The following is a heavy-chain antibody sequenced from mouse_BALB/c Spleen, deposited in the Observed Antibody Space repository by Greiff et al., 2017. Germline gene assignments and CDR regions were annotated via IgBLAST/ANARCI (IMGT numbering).Heavy chain of an antibody. J-gene: IGHJ2*01. Sequence: EVMLVESGGDLVKPGGSLKLSCAASGFTFSSYGMSWVRQTPDKRLEWVATISSGGSYTYYPDSVKGRFTISRDNAKNTLYLQMSSLKSEDTAMYYCARYDGGDYFDYWGQGTTLTVSS. CDR3: ARYDGGDYFDY. V-gene: IGHV5-6*01. CDR2: ISSGGSYT. CDR1: GFTFSSYG. D-gene: IGHD2-3*01.